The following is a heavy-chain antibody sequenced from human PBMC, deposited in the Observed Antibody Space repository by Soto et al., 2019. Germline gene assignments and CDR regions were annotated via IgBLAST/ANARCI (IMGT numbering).Heavy chain of an antibody. D-gene: IGHD2-15*01. Sequence: QVQLVESGGGVVQPGRSLRLSCAASGFTFSSYAMHWVRQAPGQGLEWVAVISYDGSNKYYADSVKGRFTISRDNSKNTLYLQMNSLRAEDTAVYYCAGDCSGGSCSNYWGQGTLVTVSS. CDR2: ISYDGSNK. V-gene: IGHV3-30-3*01. J-gene: IGHJ4*02. CDR1: GFTFSSYA. CDR3: AGDCSGGSCSNY.